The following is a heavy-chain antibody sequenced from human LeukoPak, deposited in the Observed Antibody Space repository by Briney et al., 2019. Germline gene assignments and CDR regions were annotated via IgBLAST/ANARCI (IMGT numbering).Heavy chain of an antibody. V-gene: IGHV1-46*01. Sequence: ASVKVSCKASGYTFTSYYMHWVRQAPGQGLEWMGIINPSGGSTSYAQKFQGRVTMIRDTSTSTVYMELSSLRSEDTAVYYCARDRVDMRYFDYWGQGTLVTVSS. CDR1: GYTFTSYY. CDR3: ARDRVDMRYFDY. CDR2: INPSGGST. D-gene: IGHD5-12*01. J-gene: IGHJ4*02.